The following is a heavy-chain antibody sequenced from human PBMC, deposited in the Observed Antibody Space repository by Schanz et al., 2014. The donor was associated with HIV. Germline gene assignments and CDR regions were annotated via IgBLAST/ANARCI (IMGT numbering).Heavy chain of an antibody. D-gene: IGHD3-16*01. V-gene: IGHV3-30*18. CDR1: GFNFNNYA. CDR2: ISYDGRNK. J-gene: IGHJ6*02. Sequence: VQLLESGGGLEQPGGSLRLSCAASGFNFNNYAMTWVRQAPGKGLEWLAVISYDGRNKKFANSVKGRFTISRDNSKNTVYLQAKSLRPEDTAVYFCAKDRNWYDDRYRGKGNYYYYYGMDVWGQGTTVTVSS. CDR3: AKDRNWYDDRYRGKGNYYYYYGMDV.